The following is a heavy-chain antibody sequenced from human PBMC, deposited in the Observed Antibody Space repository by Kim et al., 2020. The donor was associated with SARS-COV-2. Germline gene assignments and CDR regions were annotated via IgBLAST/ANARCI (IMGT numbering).Heavy chain of an antibody. V-gene: IGHV1-2*02. CDR2: INPNSGGT. CDR3: ARRHVESSGWPNFDY. D-gene: IGHD6-19*01. CDR1: GYTFTGYY. J-gene: IGHJ4*02. Sequence: ASVKVSCKASGYTFTGYYMHWVRQAPGQGLEWMGWINPNSGGTNYAQKFQGRVTMTRDTSISTAYMELSRLRSDDTAVYYCARRHVESSGWPNFDYWGQGTLVTVSS.